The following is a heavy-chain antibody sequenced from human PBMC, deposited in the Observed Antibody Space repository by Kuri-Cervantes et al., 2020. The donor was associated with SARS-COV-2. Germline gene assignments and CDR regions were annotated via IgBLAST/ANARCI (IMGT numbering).Heavy chain of an antibody. Sequence: ASVTVSCKASGYTFTGYFMHWVRQAPGKGLEWMGWINPNSGGTNYAQKFQGRVTMTRDTSISTVYMELSGLRSDDTAVYYCARDYDFWSGYYTGLFDYWGQGTLVTVSS. J-gene: IGHJ4*02. CDR3: ARDYDFWSGYYTGLFDY. D-gene: IGHD3-3*01. CDR1: GYTFTGYF. CDR2: INPNSGGT. V-gene: IGHV1-2*02.